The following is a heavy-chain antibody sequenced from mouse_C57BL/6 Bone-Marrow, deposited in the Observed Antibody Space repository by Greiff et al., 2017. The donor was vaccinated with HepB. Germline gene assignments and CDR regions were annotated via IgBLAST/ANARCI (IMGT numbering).Heavy chain of an antibody. D-gene: IGHD1-1*01. CDR2: IWRGGST. J-gene: IGHJ4*01. V-gene: IGHV2-5-1*01. Sequence: VQLQQSGPSLVQPSQSLSITCTGSGFSLTSYGVHWVRQSPGKGLEWLGVIWRGGSTDYNAAFMSRLSITKDNSKTQVFFKMNSLQADDTAIYYCAKTLLGSQPTAPYAMDYWGQGTSGTVSS. CDR3: AKTLLGSQPTAPYAMDY. CDR1: GFSLTSYG.